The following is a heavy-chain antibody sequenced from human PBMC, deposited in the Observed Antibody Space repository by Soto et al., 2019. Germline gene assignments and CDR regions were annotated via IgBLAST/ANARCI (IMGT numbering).Heavy chain of an antibody. Sequence: QVQLVQSGAEVKKPGASVKVSCKASGYTFSSYAISWVRQAPGQGLEWMGWIITYNCNTNYAQKLQGRVTMTTDTTTATAYMDLRRLRSDDTGVYFCARTSPAVDYWGPGTGVTVSS. J-gene: IGHJ4*02. CDR1: GYTFSSYA. CDR2: IITYNCNT. CDR3: ARTSPAVDY. V-gene: IGHV1-18*01.